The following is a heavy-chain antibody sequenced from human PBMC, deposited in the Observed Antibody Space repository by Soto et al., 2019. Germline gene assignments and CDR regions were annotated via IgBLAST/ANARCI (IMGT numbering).Heavy chain of an antibody. J-gene: IGHJ3*02. CDR1: GGSISSYY. CDR2: IYYSGST. Sequence: SETLSLTCTVSGGSISSYYWSWIRQPPGKGLEWIGYIYYSGSTNYNPSLKSRVTISVDTSKNQFSLKLSSVTAADTAVYYCAKHDYGDYDAFDIWGQGTMVTVSS. D-gene: IGHD4-17*01. V-gene: IGHV4-59*01. CDR3: AKHDYGDYDAFDI.